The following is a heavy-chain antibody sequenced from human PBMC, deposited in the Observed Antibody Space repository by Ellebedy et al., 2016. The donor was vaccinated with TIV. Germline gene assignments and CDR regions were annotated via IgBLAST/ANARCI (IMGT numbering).Heavy chain of an antibody. Sequence: GESLKISCAASGFTFSSYGMHWVRQAPGKGLEWVAVIWYDGSNKYYADSVKGRFTISRDNSKNTLYLQMNSLRAEDTAVYYCAKDPGSGSYADWYFDLWGRGTLVTVSS. CDR2: IWYDGSNK. D-gene: IGHD1-26*01. J-gene: IGHJ2*01. CDR3: AKDPGSGSYADWYFDL. CDR1: GFTFSSYG. V-gene: IGHV3-33*06.